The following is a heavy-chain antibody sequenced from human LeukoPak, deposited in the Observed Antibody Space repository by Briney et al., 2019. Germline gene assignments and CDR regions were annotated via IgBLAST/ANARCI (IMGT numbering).Heavy chain of an antibody. J-gene: IGHJ5*01. Sequence: SETLSLTCTVSGGSITSYYWSWIRQPPGKGLEWIVYIYYTGSTNYNPSLKSRVTISVDTSKNQFSLKLSSVSAADTAVYYCARVVVAAGSNWFDSWGQGTLVTVSS. V-gene: IGHV4-59*01. D-gene: IGHD2-15*01. CDR2: IYYTGST. CDR1: GGSITSYY. CDR3: ARVVVAAGSNWFDS.